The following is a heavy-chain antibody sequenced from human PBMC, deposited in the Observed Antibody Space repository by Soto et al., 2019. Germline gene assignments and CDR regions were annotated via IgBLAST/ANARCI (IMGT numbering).Heavy chain of an antibody. D-gene: IGHD3-9*01. Sequence: QVQLQESGPGLVKPSQTLSLTCTVSGGSISSGGYYWSWIRQHPGKGLEWIGYIYYSGSTYYNPSLKSRVTISVDTSKNQFSLKLSSVTAADTAVYYCARGSDYDILTGYWSMDVWGQGTTVTVSS. CDR2: IYYSGST. V-gene: IGHV4-31*03. J-gene: IGHJ6*02. CDR3: ARGSDYDILTGYWSMDV. CDR1: GGSISSGGYY.